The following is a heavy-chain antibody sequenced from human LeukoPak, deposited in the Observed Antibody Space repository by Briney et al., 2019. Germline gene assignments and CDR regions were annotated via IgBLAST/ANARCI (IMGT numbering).Heavy chain of an antibody. V-gene: IGHV1-2*04. CDR3: ARDEAAPKTNALDI. D-gene: IGHD2-15*01. CDR1: GYTFTAYY. J-gene: IGHJ3*02. Sequence: ASVKVSCKASGYTFTAYYLHWVRQAPGQGLEWMGYIYPKSGATYYAQNFQGWVTMTMDTSISTAYMELSRLTSDDTAAYYCARDEAAPKTNALDIWGQGTKVTVSS. CDR2: IYPKSGAT.